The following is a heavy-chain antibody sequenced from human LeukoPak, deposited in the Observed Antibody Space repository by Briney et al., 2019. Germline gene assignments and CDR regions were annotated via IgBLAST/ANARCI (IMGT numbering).Heavy chain of an antibody. CDR3: AREGFTISNWFDP. V-gene: IGHV3-33*01. CDR2: IWYDGSNK. D-gene: IGHD3-3*01. Sequence: GGSPRLSCAASGFTFSSYGMHWVRQAPGKGLEWVAVIWYDGSNKYYADSVKGRFTISRDNSKNTPYLQMNSLRAEDTAVYYCAREGFTISNWFDPWGQGTLVTVSS. J-gene: IGHJ5*02. CDR1: GFTFSSYG.